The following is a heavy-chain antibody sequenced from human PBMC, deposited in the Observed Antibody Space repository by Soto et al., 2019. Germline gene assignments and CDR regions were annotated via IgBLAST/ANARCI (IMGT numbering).Heavy chain of an antibody. J-gene: IGHJ3*02. CDR1: GFTFDEYA. CDR3: AKDYSGSYFGAFDI. D-gene: IGHD1-26*01. CDR2: ISWDGGST. Sequence: GGSLRLSCAASGFTFDEYAMHWVRQAPGKGLEWVSLISWDGGSTYYADSVKGRFTISRDNSKNSLYLQMNSLRAEDTALYYCAKDYSGSYFGAFDIWGQGTMVTVSS. V-gene: IGHV3-43D*04.